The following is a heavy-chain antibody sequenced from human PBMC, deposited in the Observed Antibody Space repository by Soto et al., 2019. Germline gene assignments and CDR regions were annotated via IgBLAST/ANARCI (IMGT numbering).Heavy chain of an antibody. CDR1: GGSFSGYY. Sequence: QVQLQQWGAGLLKPSETLSLTCAVYGGSFSGYYWSWIRQPPGKGLEWIGEINHSGSTNYNPSLKSRVTMSVEAAKNQFPLKLSSVTAAATAVYYWARVEPRGYDILTGYYYFDYWGQGTLVTVSS. J-gene: IGHJ4*02. CDR2: INHSGST. D-gene: IGHD3-9*01. CDR3: ARVEPRGYDILTGYYYFDY. V-gene: IGHV4-34*01.